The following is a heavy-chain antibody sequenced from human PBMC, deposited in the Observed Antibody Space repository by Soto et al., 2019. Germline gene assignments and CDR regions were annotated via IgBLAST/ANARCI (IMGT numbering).Heavy chain of an antibody. D-gene: IGHD5-12*01. CDR2: MNPNSGNT. V-gene: IGHV1-8*01. CDR3: ARVPSWIYRRKGADYYYMDV. J-gene: IGHJ6*03. CDR1: GYTFTSYD. Sequence: ASVKVSCKASGYTFTSYDINWVRQATGQGLEWMGWMNPNSGNTGYAQKFQGRVTMTRNTSISTAYMELSSLRSEDTAVYYCARVPSWIYRRKGADYYYMDVWGKGTTVTVSS.